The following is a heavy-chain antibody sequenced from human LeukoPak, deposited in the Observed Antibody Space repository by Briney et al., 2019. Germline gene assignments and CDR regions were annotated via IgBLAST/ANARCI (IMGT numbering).Heavy chain of an antibody. V-gene: IGHV4-4*09. CDR3: ATNARTDDAFDI. J-gene: IGHJ3*02. CDR1: GGSISSYY. D-gene: IGHD1-1*01. CDR2: IYTSGST. Sequence: SETLSLTCTASGGSISSYYWSWIRQPPGKGLEWIGYIYTSGSTNYNPSLKSRVTISVDTSKNQFSLKLSSVTAADTAVYYCATNARTDDAFDIWGQGTMVTVSS.